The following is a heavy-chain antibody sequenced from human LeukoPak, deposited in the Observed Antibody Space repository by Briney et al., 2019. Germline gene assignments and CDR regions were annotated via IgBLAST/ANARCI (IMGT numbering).Heavy chain of an antibody. CDR3: ARVESPGHRSSWIDY. D-gene: IGHD6-13*01. J-gene: IGHJ4*02. Sequence: GGSLRLSCAASGFTFSSYAMSWVRQAPGKGLEWASAISGSGGSTYYADSVKGRFTISRDNSKNTLYLQMNSLRAEDTAVYYCARVESPGHRSSWIDYWGQGTLVTVSS. CDR2: ISGSGGST. CDR1: GFTFSSYA. V-gene: IGHV3-23*01.